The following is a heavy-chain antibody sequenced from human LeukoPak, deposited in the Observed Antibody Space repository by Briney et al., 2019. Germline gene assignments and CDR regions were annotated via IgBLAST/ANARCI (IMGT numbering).Heavy chain of an antibody. V-gene: IGHV1-8*03. CDR3: ARGGSYDFWSGYYSRGWFDP. CDR1: GYTFTSYD. CDR2: MNPNSGNT. Sequence: GASVKVSCKASGYTFTSYDINWVRQATGHGLEWMGWMNPNSGNTGYAQKFQGRVTITRNTSISTAYMELSSLRSEDTAVYYCARGGSYDFWSGYYSRGWFDPWGQGTLVTVSS. J-gene: IGHJ5*02. D-gene: IGHD3-3*01.